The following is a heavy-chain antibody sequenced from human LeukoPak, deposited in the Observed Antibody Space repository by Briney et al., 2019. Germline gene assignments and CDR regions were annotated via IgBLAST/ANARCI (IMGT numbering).Heavy chain of an antibody. J-gene: IGHJ4*02. Sequence: GSLKLSFASSGINLSKYAMDRVRPAPGKGLELVPTISGSGGSTYYADSVKGRFTISRDNSKNTLYLQMNSLRAEDTAVYYCAKVQETVVPAAIFDYWGQGTLVTVSS. CDR1: GINLSKYA. D-gene: IGHD2-2*02. CDR2: ISGSGGST. CDR3: AKVQETVVPAAIFDY. V-gene: IGHV3-23*01.